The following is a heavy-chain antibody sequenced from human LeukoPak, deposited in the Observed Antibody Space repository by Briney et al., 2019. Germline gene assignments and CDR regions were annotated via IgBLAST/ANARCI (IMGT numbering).Heavy chain of an antibody. D-gene: IGHD6-6*01. J-gene: IGHJ4*02. CDR3: ARETTSIAARPDY. CDR2: ISSSSSYI. Sequence: GGSLRLSCAASGFTFRSYSMNWVRQAPGKGLEWVSSISSSSSYIYYADSVKGRFTISRDNAKNSLYLQMNSLRAEDTAVYYCARETTSIAARPDYWGQGTLVTVSS. CDR1: GFTFRSYS. V-gene: IGHV3-21*01.